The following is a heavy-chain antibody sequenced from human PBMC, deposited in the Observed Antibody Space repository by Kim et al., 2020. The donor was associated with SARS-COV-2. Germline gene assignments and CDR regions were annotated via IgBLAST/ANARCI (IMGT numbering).Heavy chain of an antibody. V-gene: IGHV3-30-3*01. Sequence: GGSLRLSCAASGFTFRDYALHWVRQAPGKGPEWVSGISYDGTNKDYADSVKGRFTISRDNSKHTLYLHMNSLRIADTALYYCATDLAHYLAARDS. CDR1: GFTFRDYA. J-gene: IGHJ5*01. D-gene: IGHD2-15*01. CDR2: ISYDGTNK. CDR3: ATDLAHYLAARDS.